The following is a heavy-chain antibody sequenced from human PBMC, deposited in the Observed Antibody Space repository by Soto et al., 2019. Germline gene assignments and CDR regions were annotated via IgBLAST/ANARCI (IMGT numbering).Heavy chain of an antibody. CDR3: ARDLGGDYSSSSGFGSDY. D-gene: IGHD6-6*01. CDR1: AGTFSSYA. Sequence: QVQLVQSGAEVKKPGSSVKVSCKASAGTFSSYAISWVRQAPGQGLEWMGGIIPIFGTANYAQKFQGRVTITADESTSTAYMELSSLRSEDTAVYYCARDLGGDYSSSSGFGSDYWGQGTLVTVSS. J-gene: IGHJ4*02. V-gene: IGHV1-69*01. CDR2: IIPIFGTA.